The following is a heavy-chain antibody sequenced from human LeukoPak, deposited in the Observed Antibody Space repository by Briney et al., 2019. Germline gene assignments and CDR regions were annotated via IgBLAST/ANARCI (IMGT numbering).Heavy chain of an antibody. CDR3: ASGSSSWYKSYYFDY. D-gene: IGHD6-13*01. CDR1: GYTFTSYY. V-gene: IGHV1-46*01. CDR2: INPSGGST. J-gene: IGHJ4*02. Sequence: ASVKVSCKASGYTFTSYYMHWVRQAPGQGLEWMGIINPSGGSTSYAQKFQGRVTMTRDTSTSTVYMELSSLRSEDTAVYYCASGSSSWYKSYYFDYWGQGTLVTVSS.